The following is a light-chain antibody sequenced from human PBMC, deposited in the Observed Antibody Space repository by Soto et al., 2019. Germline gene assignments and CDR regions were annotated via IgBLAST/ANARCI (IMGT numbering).Light chain of an antibody. CDR2: GAS. V-gene: IGKV3-20*01. CDR3: QQYGSSPLST. CDR1: QSVSSSY. Sequence: EIVLTQSPGTLSLSPGEIATLSCRASQSVSSSYLDWYQQKPGQAPRLLIYGASSRATDIPDRFSGSGSGTDFTLTISRLEPEDFAVYYCQQYGSSPLSTFGQGTKLVIK. J-gene: IGKJ2*01.